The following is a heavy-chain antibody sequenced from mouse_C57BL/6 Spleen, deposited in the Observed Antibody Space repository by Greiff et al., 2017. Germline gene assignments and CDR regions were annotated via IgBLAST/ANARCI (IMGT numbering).Heavy chain of an antibody. Sequence: EVKLMESGGGLVKPGGSLKLSCAASGFTFSSYAMSWVRPTPEKRLEWVATISDGGSYTYYPDNVKGRFTISRDNAKNNLYLQMSHLKSEDTAMYSCARDQLITTVVATTPYFDVWGTGTTVTVSS. CDR3: ARDQLITTVVATTPYFDV. D-gene: IGHD1-1*01. CDR1: GFTFSSYA. V-gene: IGHV5-4*01. CDR2: ISDGGSYT. J-gene: IGHJ1*03.